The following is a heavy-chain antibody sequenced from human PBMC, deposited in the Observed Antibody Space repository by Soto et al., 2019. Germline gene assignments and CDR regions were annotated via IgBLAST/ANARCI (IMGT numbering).Heavy chain of an antibody. J-gene: IGHJ6*02. D-gene: IGHD1-26*01. CDR3: ATVSGSYSTYYYYGMDV. CDR2: IKQDGSEK. Sequence: GGSLRLSCAASGFTFSSYWMSWVRQAPGKGLEWVANIKQDGSEKYYVDSVKGRFTISRDNAKNSLYLQMNSLRAEDTAVYYCATVSGSYSTYYYYGMDVWGQGTTVTV. V-gene: IGHV3-7*01. CDR1: GFTFSSYW.